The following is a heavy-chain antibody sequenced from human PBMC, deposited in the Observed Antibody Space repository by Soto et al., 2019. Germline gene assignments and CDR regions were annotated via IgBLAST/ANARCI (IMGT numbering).Heavy chain of an antibody. V-gene: IGHV1-18*04. CDR2: ISTYNGNT. CDR1: GYTFTSYS. CDR3: ATDGDSSGLDS. J-gene: IGHJ4*02. D-gene: IGHD6-19*01. Sequence: QVQLVQSGAEVKRPGASVKVSCKASGYTFTSYSFRWVRQAPGQGIEWMDWISTYNGNTNYPQKVQDRVTMTTNTTTSKAYMALGSLTSADTAMYYCATDGDSSGLDSWGQVSLVTV.